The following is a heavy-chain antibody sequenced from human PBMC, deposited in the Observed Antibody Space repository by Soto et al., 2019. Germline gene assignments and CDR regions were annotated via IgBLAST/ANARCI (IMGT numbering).Heavy chain of an antibody. Sequence: QVQLGQSGAEVKKPGSSVKVSCKASGGTFSSYTISWVRQAPGQGLEWMGRIIPILGIANYAQKFQGRVTITADKSTSTAYMELSSLRSEDTAVYYCATYYYDSSAYYEVWGQGTLVTVSS. CDR1: GGTFSSYT. V-gene: IGHV1-69*02. CDR3: ATYYYDSSAYYEV. CDR2: IIPILGIA. J-gene: IGHJ4*02. D-gene: IGHD3-22*01.